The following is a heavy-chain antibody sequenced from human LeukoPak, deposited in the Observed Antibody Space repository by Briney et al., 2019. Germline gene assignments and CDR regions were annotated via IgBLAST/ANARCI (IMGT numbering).Heavy chain of an antibody. D-gene: IGHD3-10*01. J-gene: IGHJ2*01. Sequence: ASVKVSCKASGGTFSSYAISWVRQAPGQGLEWMGGIIPIFGTANYAQKFQGRVTITADKSTSTAYMELSSLRSEDTAVYYCARDAPYYYGSGSYYNSYKIRLWYFDLWGRGTLVTVSS. CDR1: GGTFSSYA. CDR2: IIPIFGTA. V-gene: IGHV1-69*06. CDR3: ARDAPYYYGSGSYYNSYKIRLWYFDL.